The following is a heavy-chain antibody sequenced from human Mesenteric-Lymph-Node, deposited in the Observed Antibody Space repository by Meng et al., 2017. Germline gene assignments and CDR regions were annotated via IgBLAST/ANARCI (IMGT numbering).Heavy chain of an antibody. V-gene: IGHV4-34*01. J-gene: IGHJ4*02. Sequence: SETLSLTCAVYGGSFSGYYWSWIRQPPGKGLEWIGEINHSGSTNYNPSLKSRVTISVDTSKNQFSLKLSSVTAADTAVYYCARGDSQWLVSLMDWGQGTLVTVSS. D-gene: IGHD3-22*01. CDR2: INHSGST. CDR3: ARGDSQWLVSLMD. CDR1: GGSFSGYY.